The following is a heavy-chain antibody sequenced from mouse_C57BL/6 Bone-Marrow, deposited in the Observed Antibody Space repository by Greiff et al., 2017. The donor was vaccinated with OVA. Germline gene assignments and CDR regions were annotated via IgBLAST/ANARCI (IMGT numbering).Heavy chain of an antibody. CDR2: IWTGGGT. Sequence: QVQLQQSGPGLVAPSQSLSITCTVSGFSLTSYAISWVRQPPGKGLEWLGVIWTGGGTNYNSALKSRLSISKDNSKSQVFLKMNSLQTDDTARYYCARKSPLYYSSYAWFAYWGQGTLVTVSA. CDR1: GFSLTSYA. D-gene: IGHD2-5*01. V-gene: IGHV2-9-1*01. CDR3: ARKSPLYYSSYAWFAY. J-gene: IGHJ3*01.